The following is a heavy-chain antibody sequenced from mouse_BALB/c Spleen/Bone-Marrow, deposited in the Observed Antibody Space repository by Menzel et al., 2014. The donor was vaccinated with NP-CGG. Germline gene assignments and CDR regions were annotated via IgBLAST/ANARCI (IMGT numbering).Heavy chain of an antibody. CDR2: INPSTGYT. Sequence: VQLQQSGAELAKPGPSVKMSCKASGYTFTSYWMHWVKLRPGQGLEWLGYINPSTGYTEYNQKFKDKATLTADKSSSTAYMQLSSLTSGDSAVYYCARDHPYYFDYWGQGTTLTVSS. J-gene: IGHJ2*01. V-gene: IGHV1-7*01. CDR3: ARDHPYYFDY. CDR1: GYTFTSYW.